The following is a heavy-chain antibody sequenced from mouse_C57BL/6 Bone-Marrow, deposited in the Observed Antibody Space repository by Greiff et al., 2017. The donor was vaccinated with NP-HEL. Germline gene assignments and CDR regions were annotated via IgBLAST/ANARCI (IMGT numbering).Heavy chain of an antibody. D-gene: IGHD2-5*01. CDR1: GYTFTDHT. CDR2: IYPRDGST. V-gene: IGHV1-78*01. J-gene: IGHJ2*01. CDR3: ARTAYYSNYEDY. Sequence: VQRVESDAELVKPGASVKISCKVSGYTFTDHTIHWMKQRPEQGLEWIGYIYPRDGSTKYNEKFKGKATLTADKSSSTAYMQLNSLTSEDSAVYFCARTAYYSNYEDYWGQGTTLTVSS.